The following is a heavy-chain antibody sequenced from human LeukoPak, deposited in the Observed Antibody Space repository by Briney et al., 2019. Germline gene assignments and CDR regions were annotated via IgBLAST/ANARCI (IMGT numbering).Heavy chain of an antibody. Sequence: GGSLRLSCAASGFTFSSYEMNWVRQAPGKGLEWVSYISSSGSTIYYADSVKGRFTISRDNAKNSLYLQMNSLRAEDTAVYYCARDRTVAGLDYWGQGTLVTVSS. CDR1: GFTFSSYE. V-gene: IGHV3-48*03. D-gene: IGHD6-19*01. CDR2: ISSSGSTI. CDR3: ARDRTVAGLDY. J-gene: IGHJ4*02.